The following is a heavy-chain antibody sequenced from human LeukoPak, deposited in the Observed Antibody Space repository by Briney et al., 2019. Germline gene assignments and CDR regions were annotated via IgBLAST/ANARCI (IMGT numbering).Heavy chain of an antibody. Sequence: GGSLRRSCAASGFTVSNNYMSWVPQAPGKGLEWVSAISGSGGSTYYADSVKGRFTISRDNSKNTLYLQMNSLRAEDTAVYYCAKEEGTAIGYWGQGTLVTVSS. D-gene: IGHD1-1*01. CDR3: AKEEGTAIGY. CDR2: ISGSGGST. V-gene: IGHV3-23*01. CDR1: GFTVSNNY. J-gene: IGHJ4*02.